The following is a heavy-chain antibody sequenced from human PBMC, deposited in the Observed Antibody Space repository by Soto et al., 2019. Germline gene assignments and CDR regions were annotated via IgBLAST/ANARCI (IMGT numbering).Heavy chain of an antibody. V-gene: IGHV3-66*01. CDR1: GFIVNSNY. J-gene: IGHJ4*02. CDR3: ARVWGYYFDY. CDR2: IYSGGST. D-gene: IGHD2-21*01. Sequence: GGSLRLSCAASGFIVNSNYMSWVRQAPGKGLEWVSVIYSGGSTYYADSVKGRFTISRDDSKNTLFLQMKSLRAEDTAVYYCARVWGYYFDYWGQGTLVTAPQ.